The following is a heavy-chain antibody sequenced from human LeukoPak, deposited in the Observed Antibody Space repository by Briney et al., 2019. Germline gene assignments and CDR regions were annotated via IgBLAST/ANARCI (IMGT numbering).Heavy chain of an antibody. V-gene: IGHV4-59*08. CDR2: VYYTGST. CDR3: ARHFAYSSSSYFDY. D-gene: IGHD6-6*01. CDR1: GGSVSNYY. J-gene: IGHJ4*02. Sequence: SETLFLTCSVSGGSVSNYYWSWIRQPPGKGLEWIGYVYYTGSTNYNPSLKSRVTMFEDKSKNQFSLRLYSVTVADTAVYYCARHFAYSSSSYFDYWGQGSLVTVSS.